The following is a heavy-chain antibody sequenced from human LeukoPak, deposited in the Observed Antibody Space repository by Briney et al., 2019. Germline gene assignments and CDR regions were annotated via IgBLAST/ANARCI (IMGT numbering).Heavy chain of an antibody. Sequence: SETLSLTCTVSGYSISSGYYWGWIRQPPGKGLEWIGSGSTYYNPSLKSRVTISVDTSKNQFSLKLSSVTAADTAVYYCARHGGTRITLVDAYYFDSWGQGTLVTVSS. CDR2: SGST. D-gene: IGHD1-14*01. CDR1: GYSISSGYY. J-gene: IGHJ4*02. CDR3: ARHGGTRITLVDAYYFDS. V-gene: IGHV4-38-2*02.